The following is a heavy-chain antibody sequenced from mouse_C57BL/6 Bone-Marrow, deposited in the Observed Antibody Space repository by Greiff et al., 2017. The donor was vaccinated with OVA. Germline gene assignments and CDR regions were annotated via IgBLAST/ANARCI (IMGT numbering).Heavy chain of an antibody. CDR3: ARKGSNYGYFDY. Sequence: QVQLQQSGAELVKPGASVKLSCKASGYTFTSYWMHWVKQRPGQGLEWIGMIHPNSGSTNYNEKFKSKATLTVDKSSSTAYMQLSSLTSEDSAVYYCARKGSNYGYFDYWGQGTTLTVSS. D-gene: IGHD2-5*01. V-gene: IGHV1-64*01. J-gene: IGHJ2*01. CDR1: GYTFTSYW. CDR2: IHPNSGST.